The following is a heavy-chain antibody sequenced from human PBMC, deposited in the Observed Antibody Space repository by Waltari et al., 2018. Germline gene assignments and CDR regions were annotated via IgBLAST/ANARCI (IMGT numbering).Heavy chain of an antibody. V-gene: IGHV4-34*01. J-gene: IGHJ4*02. Sequence: QVQLQQWGAGLLKPSETLSLTCAVYGGSFSGYYWSWIRQPPGKGLEWIGEINHSGSTNYNPSLKSRVTISVDTSKNQFSLKLSSVTAADTAVYYCASSIAVAGSNWGQGTLVTVSS. CDR3: ASSIAVAGSN. CDR2: INHSGST. CDR1: GGSFSGYY. D-gene: IGHD6-19*01.